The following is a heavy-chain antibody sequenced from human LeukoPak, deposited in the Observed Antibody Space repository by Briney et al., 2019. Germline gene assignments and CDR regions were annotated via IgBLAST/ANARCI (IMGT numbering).Heavy chain of an antibody. Sequence: ASVKVSCKASEYTFTGYYMHWVRQAPGQGLEWMGWINPNSGGTNYAQKFQGRVTMTRDTSISTAYMELSRLRSDDTAVYYCARDIGSTLLFDYWGQGTLVTVSS. J-gene: IGHJ4*02. D-gene: IGHD1-26*01. CDR3: ARDIGSTLLFDY. V-gene: IGHV1-2*02. CDR1: EYTFTGYY. CDR2: INPNSGGT.